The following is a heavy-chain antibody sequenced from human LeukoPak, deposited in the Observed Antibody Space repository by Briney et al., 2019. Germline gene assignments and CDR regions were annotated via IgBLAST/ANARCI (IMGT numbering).Heavy chain of an antibody. D-gene: IGHD5-24*01. CDR3: ARDLAGYNSFDY. V-gene: IGHV3-64*04. CDR1: GFTFINYP. Sequence: GGSLRLSCSPSGFTFINYPMHWVRQAPGKGLEYVSSITSNGRSTYYADSVKRRFTTSRDNSKNTLYLQMNSLRAEDTAVYYCARDLAGYNSFDYWGQGTLVTVSS. J-gene: IGHJ4*02. CDR2: ITSNGRST.